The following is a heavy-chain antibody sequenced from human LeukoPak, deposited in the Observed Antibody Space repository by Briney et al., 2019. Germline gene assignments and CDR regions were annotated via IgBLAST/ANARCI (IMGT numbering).Heavy chain of an antibody. CDR1: GGSISSSSYY. V-gene: IGHV4-39*01. J-gene: IGHJ3*01. D-gene: IGHD2-21*01. CDR3: ARQVADGGAQTA. Sequence: PSETLSLTCTASGGSISSSSYYWGWIRQPPGKGLEWIGSIYYSGSTYYNPSLKSRVTISVDTSKNQFSLKLSSVTAADTAVYYCARQVADGGAQTAWGQGTMVTVSS. CDR2: IYYSGST.